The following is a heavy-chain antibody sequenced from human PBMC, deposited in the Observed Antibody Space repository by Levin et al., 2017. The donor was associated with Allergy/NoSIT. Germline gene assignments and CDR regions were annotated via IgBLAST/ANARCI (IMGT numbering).Heavy chain of an antibody. V-gene: IGHV3-33*01. CDR1: GFTFSSYG. CDR2: IWYDGSNK. D-gene: IGHD5-18*01. J-gene: IGHJ3*02. CDR3: ARDKDTAMAHDAFDI. Sequence: PGGSLRLSCAASGFTFSSYGMHWVRQAPGKGLEWVAVIWYDGSNKYYADSVKGRFTISRDNSKNTLYLQMNSLRAEDTAVYYCARDKDTAMAHDAFDIWGQGTMVTVSS.